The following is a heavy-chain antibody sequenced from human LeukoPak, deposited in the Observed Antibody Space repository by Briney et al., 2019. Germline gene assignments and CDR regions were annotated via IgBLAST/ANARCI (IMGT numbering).Heavy chain of an antibody. CDR3: ARGGITVAPLGI. D-gene: IGHD6-19*01. CDR1: GFIFSSYW. Sequence: PGGSLRLSCAAYGFIFSSYWMSWVRQAPGKGLEWVANIKQDGSEKYYVDSVKGRFTISRDNAKNSLYLQVNSLRAEDTAVYYCARGGITVAPLGIWGQGTMVTVSS. CDR2: IKQDGSEK. V-gene: IGHV3-7*04. J-gene: IGHJ3*02.